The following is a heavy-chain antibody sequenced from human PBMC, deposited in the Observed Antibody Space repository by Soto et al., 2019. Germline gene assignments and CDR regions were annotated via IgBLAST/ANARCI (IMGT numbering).Heavy chain of an antibody. CDR3: ARRAGSHYYYYYMDV. Sequence: SETLSLTCTVSGGSISSYYWSWIRQPPGKGLEWIGYIYYTGSTNYNPSLKSRVTISVDTSKNQFSLKLSSVTAADTAVYYCARRAGSHYYYYYMDVWGKGTTVTVSS. V-gene: IGHV4-59*08. CDR2: IYYTGST. CDR1: GGSISSYY. D-gene: IGHD2-15*01. J-gene: IGHJ6*03.